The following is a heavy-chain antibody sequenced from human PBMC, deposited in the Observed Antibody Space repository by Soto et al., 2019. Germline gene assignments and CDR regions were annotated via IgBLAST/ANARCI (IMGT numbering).Heavy chain of an antibody. CDR2: TYYRSKWYN. Sequence: SQTLSLTCAISGDSVSSNSAAWNWIRQSPSRGLEWLGRTYYRSKWYNDYAVSVKSRITINPDTSKNQFSLQLNSVTPEDTAVYYCARVTYGLWFGEFLDFDAFDIWGQGTMVTVSS. J-gene: IGHJ3*02. V-gene: IGHV6-1*01. D-gene: IGHD3-10*01. CDR3: ARVTYGLWFGEFLDFDAFDI. CDR1: GDSVSSNSAA.